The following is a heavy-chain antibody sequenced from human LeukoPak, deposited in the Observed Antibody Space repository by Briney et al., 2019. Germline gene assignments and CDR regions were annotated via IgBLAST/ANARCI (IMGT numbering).Heavy chain of an antibody. Sequence: GRSLRLSCAASGFTFSSYAMHWVRQAPGKGLEWVAVISYDGSNKYYADSVKGRFTISRDNSKNTLYLQMNSLRAEDTAVYYCARTGDQDALDIWGQGTMVTVSS. CDR1: GFTFSSYA. CDR2: ISYDGSNK. D-gene: IGHD2-21*02. J-gene: IGHJ3*02. CDR3: ARTGDQDALDI. V-gene: IGHV3-30-3*01.